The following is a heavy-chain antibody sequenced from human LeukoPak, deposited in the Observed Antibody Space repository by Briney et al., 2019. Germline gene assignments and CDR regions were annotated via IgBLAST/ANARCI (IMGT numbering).Heavy chain of an antibody. Sequence: SETLSLTCTVSGGSISTNYWSWVRQPAGKGLEWIGRIFASGSTNYNPSLKSRVTMSVDTSKNQFSLNLTSVTAADTAVYYCARYNSRGGYYMDAWGKGTTVTVSS. CDR1: GGSISTNY. D-gene: IGHD6-13*01. CDR3: ARYNSRGGYYMDA. J-gene: IGHJ6*03. CDR2: IFASGST. V-gene: IGHV4-4*07.